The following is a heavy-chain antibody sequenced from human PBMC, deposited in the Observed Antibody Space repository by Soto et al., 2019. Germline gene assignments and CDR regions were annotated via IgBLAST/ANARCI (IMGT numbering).Heavy chain of an antibody. J-gene: IGHJ6*03. V-gene: IGHV3-48*01. CDR3: VRTNSRHYYYMDV. CDR1: GFTFSSYS. Sequence: GGSLRLSCAASGFTFSSYSMNWVRPAPGKGLEWVSYISSSSSTIYYADSVKGRFTISRDNAKNSLYLQMNSLRAEDTAVYYCVRTNSRHYYYMDVWGKGTTVTVSS. D-gene: IGHD6-13*01. CDR2: ISSSSSTI.